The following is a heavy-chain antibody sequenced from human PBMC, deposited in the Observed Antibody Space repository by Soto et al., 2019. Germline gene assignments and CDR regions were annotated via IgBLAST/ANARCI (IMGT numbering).Heavy chain of an antibody. D-gene: IGHD6-6*01. CDR3: AKGPRYSSSSGYFDY. Sequence: PGGSLRLSCAASGFTFSSYGMHWVRQAPGKGLEWVAVISYDGSNKYYADSMKGRFTISRDNSKNTLYLQMNSLRAEDTAVYYCAKGPRYSSSSGYFDYWGQGTLVTVSS. V-gene: IGHV3-30*18. J-gene: IGHJ4*02. CDR2: ISYDGSNK. CDR1: GFTFSSYG.